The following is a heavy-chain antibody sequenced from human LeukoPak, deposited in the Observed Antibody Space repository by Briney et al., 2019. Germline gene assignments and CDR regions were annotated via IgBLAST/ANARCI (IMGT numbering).Heavy chain of an antibody. J-gene: IGHJ4*02. CDR2: SRNNANSYTT. Sequence: TGGSLRLSCAASGFTFSDHYMDWVRQAPGKGLEWVGRSRNNANSYTTDYAASVKGRFTISRDDSKNSLYLQMNSLKTEDTAVYYCARAYTSGWYSPGYWGQGTLVTVSS. D-gene: IGHD6-19*01. V-gene: IGHV3-72*01. CDR3: ARAYTSGWYSPGY. CDR1: GFTFSDHY.